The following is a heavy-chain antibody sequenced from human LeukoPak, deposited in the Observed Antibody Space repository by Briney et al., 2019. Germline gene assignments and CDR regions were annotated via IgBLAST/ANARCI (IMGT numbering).Heavy chain of an antibody. CDR1: GGSISSYY. CDR3: AGELWANDAFDI. D-gene: IGHD3-10*01. J-gene: IGHJ3*02. Sequence: PSETLSLTCTVSGGSISSYYWSWIRQPPGKGLEWIGYIYYSGSTNYNPSLKSRVTISVDTSKNQFSLKLSSVTAADTAVYYCAGELWANDAFDIWGQGTMVTVSS. V-gene: IGHV4-59*01. CDR2: IYYSGST.